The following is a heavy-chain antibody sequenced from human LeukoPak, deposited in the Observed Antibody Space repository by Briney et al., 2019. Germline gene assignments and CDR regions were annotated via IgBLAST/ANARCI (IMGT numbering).Heavy chain of an antibody. Sequence: PSETLSLTCAVSGGSLSDHYCNWIRQPPGKGLEWIGEINHSGTINYDPSLRGRVAISVDTSNNQCSLRLTSVTAADTAVYYCARDPCSSFSCPLRYWGQGTQVTVSS. V-gene: IGHV4-34*01. J-gene: IGHJ4*02. D-gene: IGHD6-6*01. CDR3: ARDPCSSFSCPLRY. CDR1: GGSLSDHY. CDR2: INHSGTI.